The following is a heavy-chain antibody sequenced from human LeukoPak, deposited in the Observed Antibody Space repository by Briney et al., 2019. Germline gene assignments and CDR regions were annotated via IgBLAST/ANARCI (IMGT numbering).Heavy chain of an antibody. V-gene: IGHV3-48*01. Sequence: GGSLRLFCAASGFTFSTYSMNWVRQAPGKGLEWISYISSSSSTIYYADSVKGRFTISRDNAKNSLYLQTNSLRAEDTAVYYCARDRDSSSWSSRRVGDYFDYWGQGTLVTVSS. D-gene: IGHD6-13*01. CDR1: GFTFSTYS. CDR3: ARDRDSSSWSSRRVGDYFDY. CDR2: ISSSSSTI. J-gene: IGHJ4*02.